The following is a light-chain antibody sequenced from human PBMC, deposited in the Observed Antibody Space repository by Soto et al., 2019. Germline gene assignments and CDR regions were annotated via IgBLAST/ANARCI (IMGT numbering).Light chain of an antibody. CDR1: QSINNY. J-gene: IGKJ1*01. CDR3: QQTFSTPWT. CDR2: AAS. V-gene: IGKV1-39*01. Sequence: DIQMTQSPSSLSASVGDRVTITCRASQSINNYLNWFQQKPGKAPALLIYAASTVQSGVPSTFSGSGSGTHFTLTISSLQPDDFATYWCQQTFSTPWTFGQVITVDSK.